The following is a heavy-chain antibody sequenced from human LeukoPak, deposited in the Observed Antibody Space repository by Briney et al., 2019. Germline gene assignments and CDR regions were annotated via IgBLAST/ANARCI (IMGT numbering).Heavy chain of an antibody. V-gene: IGHV3-21*01. CDR1: GFSFSSFS. CDR2: ISSDSNYI. D-gene: IGHD6-19*01. Sequence: GGSLRLSCAASGFSFSSFSMNWVRQAPGKGLEWVSAISSDSNYIYYADSLKGRFTISRDNAKNSLYLQMNSLRAEDTAVYYCAKVGSGWTMVAYYFDYWGQGTLVTVSS. J-gene: IGHJ4*02. CDR3: AKVGSGWTMVAYYFDY.